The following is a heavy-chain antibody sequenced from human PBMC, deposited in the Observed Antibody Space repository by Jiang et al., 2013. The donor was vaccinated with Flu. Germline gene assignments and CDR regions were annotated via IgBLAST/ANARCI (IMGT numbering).Heavy chain of an antibody. V-gene: IGHV3-33*06. CDR2: IWYDGSNK. CDR3: AKVCDSGWDVDY. Sequence: AVIWYDGSNKYYADSVKGRFTISRDNSKNTLYLQMNSLRAEDTGVYYCAKVCDSGWDVDYWGQGTLVTVSS. J-gene: IGHJ4*02. D-gene: IGHD6-19*01.